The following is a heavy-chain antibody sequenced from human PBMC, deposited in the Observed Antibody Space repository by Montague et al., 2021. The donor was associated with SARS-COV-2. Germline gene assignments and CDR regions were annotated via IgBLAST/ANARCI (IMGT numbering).Heavy chain of an antibody. V-gene: IGHV4-59*08. Sequence: SETLSLTCTVSGGSISSFYWSWFRQPPGKGLEWIGYISDSGSTNYNPSLPSRVTMPVDTSKNQFSLKVNSVTAADTAVYYCARRYNATLPAVYWGQGTLVTVSS. D-gene: IGHD2-15*01. J-gene: IGHJ4*02. CDR3: ARRYNATLPAVY. CDR1: GGSISSFY. CDR2: ISDSGST.